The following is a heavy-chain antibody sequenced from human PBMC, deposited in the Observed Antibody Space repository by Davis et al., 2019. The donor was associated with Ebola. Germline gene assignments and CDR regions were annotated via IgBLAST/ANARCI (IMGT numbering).Heavy chain of an antibody. CDR1: GGSVSSGGYY. D-gene: IGHD4-23*01. CDR2: IFYSGTT. J-gene: IGHJ4*02. V-gene: IGHV4-30-2*01. Sequence: SETLSLTCTVSGGSVSSGGYYWSWIRQPPGKGLEWIGYIFYSGTTYYNPSLKSRAFISGDKSKNQISLKLSSVTAADTAVYYCARVDGGDFDYWGQGALVTVSS. CDR3: ARVDGGDFDY.